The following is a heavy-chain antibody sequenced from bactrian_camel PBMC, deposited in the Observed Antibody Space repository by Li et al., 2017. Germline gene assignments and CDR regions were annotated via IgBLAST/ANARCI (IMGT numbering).Heavy chain of an antibody. CDR3: VAGRPCSLTSSDVNY. Sequence: HVQLVESGGDTVQAGGSLRLSCSVSGYTDSTYCMGWFRLAPGQEREGVAAIDSDGTTKYARSVLGRFTISKDNAKNTVYLQMNGLKPEDTAMYYCVAGRPCSLTSSDVNYWGQGTQVTVS. CDR2: IDSDGTT. CDR1: GYTDSTYC. J-gene: IGHJ4*01. V-gene: IGHV3S53*01.